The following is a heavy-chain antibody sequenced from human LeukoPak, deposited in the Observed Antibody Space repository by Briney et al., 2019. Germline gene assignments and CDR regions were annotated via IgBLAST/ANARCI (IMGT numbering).Heavy chain of an antibody. CDR1: GFTFSGYA. J-gene: IGHJ4*02. CDR2: VSGSGDNT. D-gene: IGHD2-2*01. CDR3: ARWSRSCSSTSCLFDY. Sequence: GGSLRLSCAASGFTFSGYAMNWVRQAPGKGLGWVLGVSGSGDNTYYAGSVKGRFTISRDNSKNTLYLQMNSLRADDTAVYYCARWSRSCSSTSCLFDYWGQGTLVTVSS. V-gene: IGHV3-23*01.